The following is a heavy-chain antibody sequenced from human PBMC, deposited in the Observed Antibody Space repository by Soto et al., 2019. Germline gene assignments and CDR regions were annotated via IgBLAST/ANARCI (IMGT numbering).Heavy chain of an antibody. CDR3: ARAPNIGYSSGWIDAFDI. CDR1: GYTFTSYY. Sequence: ASVKVSCKASGYTFTSYYMHWVRQAPGQGLEWMGIINPSGGSTSYAQKFQGRVTMTRDTSTSTVYMELSSLRSGDTAVYYCARAPNIGYSSGWIDAFDIWGQGTMVT. V-gene: IGHV1-46*01. D-gene: IGHD6-19*01. J-gene: IGHJ3*02. CDR2: INPSGGST.